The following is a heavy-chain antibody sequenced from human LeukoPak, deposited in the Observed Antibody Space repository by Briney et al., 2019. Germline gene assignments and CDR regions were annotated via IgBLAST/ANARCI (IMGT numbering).Heavy chain of an antibody. V-gene: IGHV3-23*01. CDR3: AKGPSGSYYGFDM. Sequence: GGSLRLSCAASGFTFSSYVMSWVRQAPGKGLEWVSAISGSGGSTCFPDSVKGRFTISRDNSKNTLYLQMNSLRAEDTAVYYCAKGPSGSYYGFDMWGQGTMVTVSS. CDR2: ISGSGGST. D-gene: IGHD3-10*01. J-gene: IGHJ3*02. CDR1: GFTFSSYV.